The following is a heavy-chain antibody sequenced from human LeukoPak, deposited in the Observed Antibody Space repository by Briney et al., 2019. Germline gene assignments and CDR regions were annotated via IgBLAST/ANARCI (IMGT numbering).Heavy chain of an antibody. CDR3: ARDWLDVSMDV. V-gene: IGHV3-11*04. D-gene: IGHD2-2*03. J-gene: IGHJ6*04. CDR2: ISHRSETV. Sequence: LSLTCTVSGGSISSGGYYWSWIRQHPGKGLEWVSYISHRSETVYYADSVKGRFTISRDNARNSLYLRMSGLRAEDTAVYYCARDWLDVSMDVWGKGTTVTVSS. CDR1: GGSISSGGYY.